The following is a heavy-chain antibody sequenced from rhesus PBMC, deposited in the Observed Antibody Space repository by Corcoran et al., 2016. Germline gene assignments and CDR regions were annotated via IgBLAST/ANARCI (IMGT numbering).Heavy chain of an antibody. CDR3: ARENSSGWLYYFDY. Sequence: QVQLQESGPGLVKPSETLSLTCAVSGYSISSNYWSWIRQPPGKGLEWIGSIYGSSGSTYYNPSLKSRVTISTDTSKNQCSLKLSSVTAADTAVYYCARENSSGWLYYFDYLGQGVLVTVSS. J-gene: IGHJ4*01. CDR1: GYSISSNY. D-gene: IGHD6-31*01. V-gene: IGHV4-147*01. CDR2: IYGSSGST.